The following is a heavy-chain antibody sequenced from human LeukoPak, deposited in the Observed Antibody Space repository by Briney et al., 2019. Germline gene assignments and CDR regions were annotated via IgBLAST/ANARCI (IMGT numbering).Heavy chain of an antibody. V-gene: IGHV1-2*02. D-gene: IGHD3-9*01. CDR2: INPNSGGT. J-gene: IGHJ6*03. CDR3: ARDLNYDILTGNFYYYYMDV. Sequence: GASVKVSCKASGYTFTGYYMHWVRQAPGQGLEWMGWINPNSGGTNYAQRFQGRVTMTRDTSISTAYMELSRLRSDDTAVYYCARDLNYDILTGNFYYYYMDVWGKGTTVTVSS. CDR1: GYTFTGYY.